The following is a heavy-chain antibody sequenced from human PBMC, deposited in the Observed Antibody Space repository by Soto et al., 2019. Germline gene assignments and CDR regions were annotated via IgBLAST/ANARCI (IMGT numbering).Heavy chain of an antibody. D-gene: IGHD3-16*02. CDR2: INSDGSST. J-gene: IGHJ4*02. CDR1: GFTFSSYW. V-gene: IGHV3-74*01. Sequence: EVQLVESGGGLVQPGGSLRLSCAASGFTFSSYWMHWVRQAPGKGLVWVSRINSDGSSTSYADSVKGRFTISRDNAKNTLYLQMNSLRAEDTAVYYCARAYDYVWGSYRYYFDYWGQGPLVTVSS. CDR3: ARAYDYVWGSYRYYFDY.